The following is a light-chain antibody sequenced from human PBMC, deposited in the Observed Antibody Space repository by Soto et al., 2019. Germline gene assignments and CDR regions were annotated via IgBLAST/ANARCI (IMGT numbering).Light chain of an antibody. V-gene: IGKV3-11*01. CDR1: QRVSTF. CDR3: QQGTDWPPGT. CDR2: DAS. J-gene: IGKJ1*01. Sequence: EIVLTQYPGTLSLSPGDRATLSCRASQRVSTFLAWYQHKPGQAPRLLIYDASNRATGIPDRFRGSGSGTDFTLTISSLEPEDFALYYCQQGTDWPPGTFGQGSKV.